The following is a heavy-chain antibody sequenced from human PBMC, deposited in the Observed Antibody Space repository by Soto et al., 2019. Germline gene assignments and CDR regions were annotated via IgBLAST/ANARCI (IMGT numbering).Heavy chain of an antibody. V-gene: IGHV3-33*01. CDR3: ASLIAVADY. CDR2: IWYDGSNK. CDR1: GFTFSSYG. D-gene: IGHD6-19*01. J-gene: IGHJ4*02. Sequence: SGGSLRLSCAASGFTFSSYGMHWVRQAPGKGLEWVAVIWYDGSNKYYADSVKGRFTISRDNSKNTLYLQMNSLIAEDTAVYYCASLIAVADYWGQGTLVTVSS.